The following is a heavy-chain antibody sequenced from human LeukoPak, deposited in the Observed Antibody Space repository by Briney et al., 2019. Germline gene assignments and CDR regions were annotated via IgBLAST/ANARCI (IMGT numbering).Heavy chain of an antibody. CDR1: GFTFSSYS. V-gene: IGHV3-48*04. CDR2: ISSSGSTI. CDR3: AREDENPMIVVGN. J-gene: IGHJ4*02. Sequence: GGSLRLSCAASGFTFSSYSMNWVRQAPGKGLEWVSYISSSGSTIYYADSVKGRFTISRDNAKNSLYLQMNSLRAEDTAVYYCAREDENPMIVVGNWGQGTLVTVSS. D-gene: IGHD3-22*01.